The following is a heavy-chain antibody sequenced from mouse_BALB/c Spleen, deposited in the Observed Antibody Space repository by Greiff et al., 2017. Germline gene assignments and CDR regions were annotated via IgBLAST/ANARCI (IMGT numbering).Heavy chain of an antibody. Sequence: VKVVESGPGLVAPSQSLSITCTVSGFSLTSYGVHWVRQPPGKGLEWLGVIWAGGSTNYNSALMSRLSISKDNSKSQVFLKMNSLQTDDTAMYYCARSDGFYAMDYWGQGTSVTVSS. CDR1: GFSLTSYG. CDR2: IWAGGST. CDR3: ARSDGFYAMDY. J-gene: IGHJ4*01. V-gene: IGHV2-9*02. D-gene: IGHD2-3*01.